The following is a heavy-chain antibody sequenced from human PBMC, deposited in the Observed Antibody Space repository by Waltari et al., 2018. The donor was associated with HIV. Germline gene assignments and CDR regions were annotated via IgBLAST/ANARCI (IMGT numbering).Heavy chain of an antibody. CDR1: ATTFDGYA. CDR2: ISWNSGDI. D-gene: IGHD3-3*01. CDR3: VKDGASTIFGVLNGMDV. V-gene: IGHV3-9*01. J-gene: IGHJ6*02. Sequence: VQLVESGVDQVQPRGPLRPSCTAPATTFDGYAMSWVRQPQGKGLEWVSGISWNSGDIAYADSVKGRFTISRDNTKNSHFLQMNSVRVEDTALYYCVKDGASTIFGVLNGMDVWGQGTTVTVSS.